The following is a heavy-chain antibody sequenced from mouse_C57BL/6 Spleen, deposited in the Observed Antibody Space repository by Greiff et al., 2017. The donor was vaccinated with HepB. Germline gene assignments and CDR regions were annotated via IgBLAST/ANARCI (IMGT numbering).Heavy chain of an antibody. CDR3: ARSDGSSYKYFDV. D-gene: IGHD1-1*01. CDR2: INPSNGGT. CDR1: GYTFTSYW. J-gene: IGHJ1*03. Sequence: QVQLQQPGTELVKPGASVKLSCKASGYTFTSYWMHWVKQRPGQGLEWIGNINPSNGGTNYNEKFKSKATLTVDKASSTAYMQLSSLTSEDSAVYYCARSDGSSYKYFDVWGTGTTVTVSS. V-gene: IGHV1-53*01.